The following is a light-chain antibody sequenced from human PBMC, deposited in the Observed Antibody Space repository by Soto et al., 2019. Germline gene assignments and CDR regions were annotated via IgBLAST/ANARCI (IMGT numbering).Light chain of an antibody. Sequence: SALTQPPSASGSPGQSVTISCIGTASDIGRYNYVSWYQHHPGKAPKLIIYEVTKRPSGVPDRFSGSKSGNTASLTVSGLQADDEADYYCNSYVGSNNYVFGTGTKVPS. CDR3: NSYVGSNNYV. CDR2: EVT. CDR1: ASDIGRYNY. J-gene: IGLJ1*01. V-gene: IGLV2-8*01.